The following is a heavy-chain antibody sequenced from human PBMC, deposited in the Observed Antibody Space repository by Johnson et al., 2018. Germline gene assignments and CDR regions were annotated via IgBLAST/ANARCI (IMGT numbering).Heavy chain of an antibody. V-gene: IGHV3-30*18. CDR2: ISSDGSNK. J-gene: IGHJ6*02. CDR3: AKDLGEHLWFHYGMDL. CDR1: GFTFSSYG. D-gene: IGHD5-18*01. Sequence: QVQLVQSGGGVVQPGRSLRLSCAASGFTFSSYGMHWVRPAPGQGLEWVAVISSDGSNKYYADSVKGRFTISSDNSKNTLYLQMNSLRAEDTAVYYCAKDLGEHLWFHYGMDLWGQGTTVTVSS.